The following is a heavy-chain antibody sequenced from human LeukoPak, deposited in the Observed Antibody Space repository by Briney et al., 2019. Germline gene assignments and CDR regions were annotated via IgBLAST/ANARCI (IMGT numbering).Heavy chain of an antibody. D-gene: IGHD4-17*01. V-gene: IGHV3-48*02. Sequence: GGSLRPSSAASGFTFSTYSMNWVRQAPGKRLEWVSYFSSRTGTITYAHSVKGRFTISRDNAKNSLYLQMNSVRDGDTAVYYCARDVEYGFDYWGQGTLVTVSS. J-gene: IGHJ4*02. CDR3: ARDVEYGFDY. CDR1: GFTFSTYS. CDR2: FSSRTGTI.